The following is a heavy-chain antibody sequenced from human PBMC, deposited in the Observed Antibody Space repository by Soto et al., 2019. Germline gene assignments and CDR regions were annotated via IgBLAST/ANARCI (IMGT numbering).Heavy chain of an antibody. V-gene: IGHV4-59*11. J-gene: IGHJ4*02. CDR2: IPYSGST. CDR3: ARADPDASVGY. CDR1: GVSMSSHY. Sequence: SETLSLTCTVSGVSMSSHYWTWLRQPPGKGLEWIGYIPYSGSTYYNPSLKSRVTISADTSRNQFSLKLSSVIAADTATYYCARADPDASVGYWGQGTLVTVSS. D-gene: IGHD3-16*01.